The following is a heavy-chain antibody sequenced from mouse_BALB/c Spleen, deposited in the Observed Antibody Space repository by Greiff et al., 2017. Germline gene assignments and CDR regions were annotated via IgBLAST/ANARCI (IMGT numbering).Heavy chain of an antibody. CDR3: ARIEVKGSDFEV. J-gene: IGHJ1*01. D-gene: IGHD2-1*01. Sequence: QVTLKESGPGILQPSQTLSLSCSFSGFSLSTYGIGVGWIRQPSGKGLEWLAHIWWNDNKYYNTALKSRLTISNDTSNNQVFLKIASVDTADTATYYCARIEVKGSDFEVWGEGTTGTVS. V-gene: IGHV8-11*01. CDR2: IWWNDNK. CDR1: GFSLSTYGIG.